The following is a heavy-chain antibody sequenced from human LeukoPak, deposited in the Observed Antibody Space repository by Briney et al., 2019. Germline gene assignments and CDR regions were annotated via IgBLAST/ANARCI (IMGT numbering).Heavy chain of an antibody. V-gene: IGHV4-59*12. CDR3: ARETNHDAFDI. Sequence: PSETLSLTCTVSGGSISSYYWSWIRQPPGKGLEWNGYIYYSGSTNYNPSLKSRVTISVDTSKNQFSLKLSSVTAADTAVYYCARETNHDAFDIWGQGTMVTVSS. CDR1: GGSISSYY. J-gene: IGHJ3*02. CDR2: IYYSGST. D-gene: IGHD2-8*01.